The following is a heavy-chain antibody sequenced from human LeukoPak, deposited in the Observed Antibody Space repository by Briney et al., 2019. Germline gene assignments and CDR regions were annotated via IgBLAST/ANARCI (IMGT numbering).Heavy chain of an antibody. CDR2: ISGSGGST. Sequence: GGSLRLSCAASGFTFSSYAMSWVRQAPGKGLEWVSAISGSGGSTYYADSVKGRFTISRDNSKNTLYLQMNSLRAEDTAVYYCAKGSGYSYGYRNWFDPWGQGTLVTVSS. CDR1: GFTFSSYA. D-gene: IGHD5-18*01. CDR3: AKGSGYSYGYRNWFDP. J-gene: IGHJ5*02. V-gene: IGHV3-23*01.